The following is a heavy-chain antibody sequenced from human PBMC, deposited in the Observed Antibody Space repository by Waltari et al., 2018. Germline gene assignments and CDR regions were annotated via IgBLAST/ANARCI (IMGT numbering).Heavy chain of an antibody. J-gene: IGHJ4*02. Sequence: EVQLVESGGGFVQPGGSLKLSCAASGFTFSGSAMHWVRQASGKGLEWVGRIRNKANNYATAYAASVKGRFTISRDNSKNTVYLHMDSLRAEDTALYYCSKDSDAFYIDYWGQGVLVTVSS. CDR1: GFTFSGSA. V-gene: IGHV3-73*01. D-gene: IGHD5-18*01. CDR3: SKDSDAFYIDY. CDR2: IRNKANNYAT.